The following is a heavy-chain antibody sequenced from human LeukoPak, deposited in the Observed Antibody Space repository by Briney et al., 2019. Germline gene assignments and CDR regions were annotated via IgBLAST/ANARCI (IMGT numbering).Heavy chain of an antibody. CDR1: GFTFSIYA. CDR2: IGGSGGST. D-gene: IGHD6-13*01. CDR3: AKGPGSSWYYFDH. J-gene: IGHJ4*02. Sequence: PGGSLRLSCAASGFTFSIYAMSWVRQAPGKGLEWFSAIGGSGGSTYYADSVKGRFTISRDNSNNTLYLQMTNLRVEDTAVYYCAKGPGSSWYYFDHWGQGTLVTVSS. V-gene: IGHV3-23*01.